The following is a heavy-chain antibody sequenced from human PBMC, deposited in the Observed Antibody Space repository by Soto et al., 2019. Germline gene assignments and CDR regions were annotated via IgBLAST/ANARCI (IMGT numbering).Heavy chain of an antibody. CDR1: GFTLSDHW. Sequence: PGGSLRLSCAASGFTLSDHWMIWIRQAPGKGLEWVAYITNIDNTEKYADSVRGRFAVSRDNAKKMLYLQMNSLRGDDTGVYYCVRRGADQSINFWGQGTLVTVSS. V-gene: IGHV3-11*01. J-gene: IGHJ4*02. D-gene: IGHD3-9*01. CDR3: VRRGADQSINF. CDR2: ITNIDNTE.